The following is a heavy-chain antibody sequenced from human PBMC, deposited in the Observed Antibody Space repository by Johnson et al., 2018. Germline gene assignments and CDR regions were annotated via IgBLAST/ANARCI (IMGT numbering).Heavy chain of an antibody. Sequence: VQLVESGGGLVQPGGSLRLSCAASGFTFSNNAMNWVRLAPGKGLEWVSVISGSGASTYYADSVKGRFIVSRDISKNTLYLQMNSLGAEDTAVYYCWKDVLSSCWYSDYYHYYYMEVGGKGTTVTVSS. CDR1: GFTFSNNA. CDR2: ISGSGAST. CDR3: WKDVLSSCWYSDYYHYYYMEV. J-gene: IGHJ6*03. V-gene: IGHV3-23*04. D-gene: IGHD6-13*01.